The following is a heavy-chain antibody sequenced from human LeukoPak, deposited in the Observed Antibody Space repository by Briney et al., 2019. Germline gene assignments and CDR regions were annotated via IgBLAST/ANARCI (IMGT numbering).Heavy chain of an antibody. CDR3: AKDMRWTADPNWFDP. CDR1: GFTFSSYG. Sequence: GGSLRLSCAASGFTFSSYGMHWVRQAPGKGLEWVAVISYDGSNKYYADSVKGRFTISRDNSKNTLYLQMNSLRAEDTAVYYCAKDMRWTADPNWFDPWGQGTLVTVSS. CDR2: ISYDGSNK. J-gene: IGHJ5*02. V-gene: IGHV3-30*18. D-gene: IGHD2-15*01.